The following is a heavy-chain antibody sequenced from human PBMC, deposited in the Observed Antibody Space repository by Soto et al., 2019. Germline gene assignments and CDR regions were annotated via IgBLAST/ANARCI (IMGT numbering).Heavy chain of an antibody. J-gene: IGHJ4*02. D-gene: IGHD3-22*01. CDR1: GFTFSDYY. CDR2: ISSSGSTI. CDR3: ARSHLYYDSSGYTDY. V-gene: IGHV3-11*01. Sequence: QVQLVESGGGLVKPGGSLRLSCAASGFTFSDYYMSWIRQAPGKGLEWVSYISSSGSTIYDADSLKGRFSISRDNAKNSLYLQMNSLSAEDTAVYYCARSHLYYDSSGYTDYWGQGTLVTVSS.